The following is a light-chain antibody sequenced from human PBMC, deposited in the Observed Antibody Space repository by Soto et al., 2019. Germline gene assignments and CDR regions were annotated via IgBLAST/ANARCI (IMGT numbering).Light chain of an antibody. Sequence: EIVLTQSPGTLSLSPGERATLSCRASQSINTYLAWYQQKPGQAPRLPIYDASKRAAGIPDRSRGSGSGLLWLLIIWVLEPNEFAVYYCYQRGAWRPHTVGQGTRVEIK. CDR3: YQRGAWRPHT. CDR2: DAS. V-gene: IGKV3-11*01. J-gene: IGKJ1*01. CDR1: QSINTY.